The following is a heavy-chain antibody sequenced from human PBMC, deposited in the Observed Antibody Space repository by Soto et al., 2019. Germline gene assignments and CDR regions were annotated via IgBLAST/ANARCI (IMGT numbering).Heavy chain of an antibody. CDR1: GGSITSRIHS. Sequence: SETLSLTCTVSGGSITSRIHSWGWIRQPPGKGLKWIGSIYYSGSTYYNPSLKSRVTISVDTSKNQFSLKLSSVSVADTAVYYCARSMTTVVTLDYWGQGTLVTVSS. J-gene: IGHJ4*02. CDR2: IYYSGST. CDR3: ARSMTTVVTLDY. D-gene: IGHD4-17*01. V-gene: IGHV4-39*01.